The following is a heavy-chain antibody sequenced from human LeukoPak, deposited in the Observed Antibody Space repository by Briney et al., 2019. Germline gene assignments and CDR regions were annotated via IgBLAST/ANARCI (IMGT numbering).Heavy chain of an antibody. Sequence: GGSLRLSCAAAGFTFSSHWMSWIRQAPGKGLEWVANTNQDGSDKQYVDSVKGRFTISRDNAKNSLYLQMDSLRAEDTGLYYCARDHVVDGLVFDYWGQGALVTVSS. D-gene: IGHD2-15*01. CDR3: ARDHVVDGLVFDY. V-gene: IGHV3-7*01. CDR2: TNQDGSDK. J-gene: IGHJ4*02. CDR1: GFTFSSHW.